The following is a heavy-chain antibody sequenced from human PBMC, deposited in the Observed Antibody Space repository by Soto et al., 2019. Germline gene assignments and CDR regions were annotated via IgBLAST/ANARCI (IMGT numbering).Heavy chain of an antibody. D-gene: IGHD6-19*01. Sequence: QVQLVQSGAEVKKPGASVKVSCKASGYTFTSYAMHWVRQAPGQSLEWMGWVNGGNGNTKYSQKFQDRVTMTRDTSASTAYMELSSLRSEDTAVYYCAGGIAVAGNYWGQGTLVTVSS. CDR3: AGGIAVAGNY. CDR1: GYTFTSYA. V-gene: IGHV1-3*01. CDR2: VNGGNGNT. J-gene: IGHJ4*02.